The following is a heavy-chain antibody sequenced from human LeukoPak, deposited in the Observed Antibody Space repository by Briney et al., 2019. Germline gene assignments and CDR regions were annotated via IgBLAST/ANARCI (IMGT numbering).Heavy chain of an antibody. D-gene: IGHD5-18*01. CDR3: ASSGRGYSYGRY. Sequence: ASVKVSCKASGYTFTSYGISWVRQAPGQGLEWMGWISAYNGNTNYAQKLQGRVTMTTDTSTSTAYMELSRLRSDDTAVYYCASSGRGYSYGRYWGQGTLVTVSS. V-gene: IGHV1-18*01. CDR2: ISAYNGNT. CDR1: GYTFTSYG. J-gene: IGHJ4*02.